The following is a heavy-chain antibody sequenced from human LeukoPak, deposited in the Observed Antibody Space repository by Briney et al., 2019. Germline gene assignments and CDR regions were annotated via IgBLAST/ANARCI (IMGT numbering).Heavy chain of an antibody. D-gene: IGHD7-27*01. V-gene: IGHV3-15*01. CDR2: IKSKTVGGTT. J-gene: IGHJ4*02. Sequence: GGSLRLSCAASGFTLSNAWMSWVRQAPGKGLERVGRIKSKTVGGTTDYAAPVKGRFTISRDNSKNTLYLQMNSLRAEDTALYYCARENWGAFDYWGQGILVTVSS. CDR1: GFTLSNAW. CDR3: ARENWGAFDY.